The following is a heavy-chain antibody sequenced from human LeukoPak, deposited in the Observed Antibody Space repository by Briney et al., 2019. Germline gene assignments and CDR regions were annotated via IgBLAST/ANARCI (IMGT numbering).Heavy chain of an antibody. J-gene: IGHJ4*02. CDR3: ARGRTVTSDY. V-gene: IGHV1-18*01. Sequence: GASVKVSCKAAGYTFGNYGIKWVRQAPGQGLEWVGWISGFNGNTNYAQNFHDRVTMTTDTSTTTAYMELRNLRSDDTAVYYCARGRTVTSDYCGQGALITVSS. CDR2: ISGFNGNT. CDR1: GYTFGNYG. D-gene: IGHD4-17*01.